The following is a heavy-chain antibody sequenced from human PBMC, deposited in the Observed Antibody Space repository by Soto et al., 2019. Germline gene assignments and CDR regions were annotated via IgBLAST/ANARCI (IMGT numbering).Heavy chain of an antibody. CDR2: IYHSGST. Sequence: PSETLSLTCAVSSGSISSSNWWSWVRQPPGKGLEWIGEIYHSGSTNYNPSLKSRVTISVDKSKNQFSLKLSSVTAADTAVYYCARAGQHTVTPEYFDYWGQGTLVTVSS. D-gene: IGHD4-17*01. V-gene: IGHV4-4*02. CDR3: ARAGQHTVTPEYFDY. CDR1: SGSISSSNW. J-gene: IGHJ4*02.